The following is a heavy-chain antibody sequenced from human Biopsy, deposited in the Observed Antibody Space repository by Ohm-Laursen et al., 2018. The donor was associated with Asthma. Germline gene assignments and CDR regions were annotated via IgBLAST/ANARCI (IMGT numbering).Heavy chain of an antibody. CDR1: GYTFNSAG. CDR3: ARAVDYSHYYGIDV. D-gene: IGHD3-10*01. J-gene: IGHJ6*02. CDR2: SSVYNGNT. V-gene: IGHV1-18*01. Sequence: ASVKVSCKTSGYTFNSAGITWARQDPGQGLEWMGWSSVYNGNTKVAQKLQDRVTMITDTSTSTAYMELRSLRSDDTAVYFCARAVDYSHYYGIDVWGQGTTVTVS.